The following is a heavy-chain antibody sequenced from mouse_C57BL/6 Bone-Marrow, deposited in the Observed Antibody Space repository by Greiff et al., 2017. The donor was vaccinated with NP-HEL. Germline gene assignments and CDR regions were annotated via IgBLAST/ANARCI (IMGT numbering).Heavy chain of an antibody. V-gene: IGHV8-8*01. CDR1: GFSLSTFGMG. D-gene: IGHD1-1*01. CDR3: ARTPTVVATNYWYFDV. J-gene: IGHJ1*03. Sequence: QVQLKVSGPGILQPSQTLSLTCSFSGFSLSTFGMGVGWIRQPSGKGLEWLAHIWWDDDKYYNPALKSRLTISKDTSKNQVCLKIANVDTADTATYYCARTPTVVATNYWYFDVWGTGTTVTVSS. CDR2: IWWDDDK.